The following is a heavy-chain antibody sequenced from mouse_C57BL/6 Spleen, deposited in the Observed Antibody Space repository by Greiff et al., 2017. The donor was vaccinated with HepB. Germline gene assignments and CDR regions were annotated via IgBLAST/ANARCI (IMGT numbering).Heavy chain of an antibody. CDR3: ARRGYGSSYFVDY. V-gene: IGHV1-69*01. CDR2: IDPSDSYT. J-gene: IGHJ2*01. CDR1: GYTFTSYW. D-gene: IGHD1-1*01. Sequence: QVQLQQSGAELVMPGASVKLSCKASGYTFTSYWMHWVKQRPGQGLEWIGEIDPSDSYTNYNQKFKGKSTLTVDKSSSTAYMQLSSLTSEDSAVYYCARRGYGSSYFVDYWGQGTTLTVSS.